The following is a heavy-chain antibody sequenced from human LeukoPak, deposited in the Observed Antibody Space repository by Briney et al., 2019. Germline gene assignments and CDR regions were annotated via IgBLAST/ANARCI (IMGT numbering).Heavy chain of an antibody. CDR3: ARGRFSFGWFGEFSRTYYFDY. V-gene: IGHV4-39*07. Sequence: SETLSLTCTVSGGSISSSSYYWGWIRQPPGKGLEWIGSIYYSGSTYYNPSLKSRVTISVDTSKNQFSLKLSSVTAADTAVYYCARGRFSFGWFGEFSRTYYFDYWGQGTLVTVSS. CDR1: GGSISSSSYY. D-gene: IGHD3-10*01. CDR2: IYYSGST. J-gene: IGHJ4*02.